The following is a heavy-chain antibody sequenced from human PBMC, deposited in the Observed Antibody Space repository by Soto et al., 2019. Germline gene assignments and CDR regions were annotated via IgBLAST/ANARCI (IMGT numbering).Heavy chain of an antibody. J-gene: IGHJ4*02. V-gene: IGHV3-33*01. CDR1: GFTFSSYG. CDR2: IWYDGSNK. Sequence: QVQLVESGGGVVHPGRSLRLSCAASGFTFSSYGMHWVRQAPGKGLEWVAVIWYDGSNKYYADSVKGRFTISRDNSKNTLYLQMNSLRAEDTAVYYCARSRYCSSTSCYDFDYWGQGTLVTVSS. D-gene: IGHD2-2*01. CDR3: ARSRYCSSTSCYDFDY.